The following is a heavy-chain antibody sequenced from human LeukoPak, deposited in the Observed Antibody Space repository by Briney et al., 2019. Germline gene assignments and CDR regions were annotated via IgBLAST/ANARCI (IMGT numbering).Heavy chain of an antibody. D-gene: IGHD3-10*01. Sequence: GSVRVSCKASGYTFTGYYMHWVRQAPGQGLEGMGWINPKSGGTKYAEKFQGRVTMTRDTSISTAYIELSRLRSDDTAVYYCARGSYGSGSYNPLKFDYWGQGTLVTVSS. CDR3: ARGSYGSGSYNPLKFDY. J-gene: IGHJ4*02. CDR2: INPKSGGT. V-gene: IGHV1-2*02. CDR1: GYTFTGYY.